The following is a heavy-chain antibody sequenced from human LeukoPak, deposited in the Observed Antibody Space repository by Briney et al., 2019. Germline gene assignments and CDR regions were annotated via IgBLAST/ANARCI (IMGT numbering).Heavy chain of an antibody. V-gene: IGHV3-23*01. Sequence: GGSLRLSCAASGFTFSSYAMTWVRQGPRKGLEWVSGISISGGTTTYADPVKGRFTISKANSKNTPFLHITSFRAEAPAVYYCTKDERSGYYYFDHWGQATLVTVPS. CDR1: GFTFSSYA. D-gene: IGHD3-3*01. J-gene: IGHJ4*02. CDR3: TKDERSGYYYFDH. CDR2: ISISGGTT.